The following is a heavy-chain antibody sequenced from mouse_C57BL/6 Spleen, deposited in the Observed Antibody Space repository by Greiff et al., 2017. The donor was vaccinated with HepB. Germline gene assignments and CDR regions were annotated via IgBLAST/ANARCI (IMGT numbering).Heavy chain of an antibody. J-gene: IGHJ1*03. D-gene: IGHD1-1*01. CDR1: GFNIKDYY. CDR3: ARDYDSSRWYFDV. Sequence: EVKLMESGAELVKPGASVKLSCTASGFNIKDYYMHWVKQRTEQGLEWIGRIDPEDGETKYAPKFQGKATITADTSSNTAYLQLSSLTSEDTAVYYCARDYDSSRWYFDVWGTGTTVTVSS. CDR2: IDPEDGET. V-gene: IGHV14-2*01.